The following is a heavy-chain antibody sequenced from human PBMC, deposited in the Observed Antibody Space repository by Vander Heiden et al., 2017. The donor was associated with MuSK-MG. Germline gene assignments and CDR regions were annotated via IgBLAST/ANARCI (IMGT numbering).Heavy chain of an antibody. CDR1: GGTFSSYA. D-gene: IGHD1-1*01. CDR3: AKDVKLGRPVRYGMDV. V-gene: IGHV1-69*01. CDR2: IIPIFGTA. J-gene: IGHJ6*02. Sequence: QVQLVQSGAEVKKPGSSVKVSCKASGGTFSSYAISWVRQAPGQGLEWMGGIIPIFGTANYAQKFQGRVTITADESTSTAYMELSSMRSEETAVYYCAKDVKLGRPVRYGMDVWGQGTTVTVYS.